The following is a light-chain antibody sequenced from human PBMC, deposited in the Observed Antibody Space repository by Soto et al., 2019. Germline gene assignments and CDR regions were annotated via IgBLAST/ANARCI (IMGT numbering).Light chain of an antibody. CDR2: AAS. V-gene: IGKV3-20*01. Sequence: DIVLTQSPDTLSLSPGESATLSGRASQILSGTYLAWYQQKLGQSPRLLIYAASTRATGVPDRFSGSGSGTDFTLTISRLEPEDFAVYYCQHYVSSPLTFGGGTKVEIK. CDR3: QHYVSSPLT. J-gene: IGKJ4*01. CDR1: QILSGTY.